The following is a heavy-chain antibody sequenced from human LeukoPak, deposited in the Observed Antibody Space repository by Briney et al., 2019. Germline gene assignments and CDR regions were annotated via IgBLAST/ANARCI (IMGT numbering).Heavy chain of an antibody. CDR3: ARTGVGDAFDI. CDR2: IYYSGST. V-gene: IGHV4-31*03. CDR1: GGSISSGGYY. J-gene: IGHJ3*02. Sequence: SETLSLTCTVSGGSISSGGYYWSWIRQHPGKGLEWIGYIYYSGSTYYNPSLKSRVTISVDTSKNQFSLKLSSVTAADTAVYYCARTGVGDAFDIWGQGTMVTVSS. D-gene: IGHD1-14*01.